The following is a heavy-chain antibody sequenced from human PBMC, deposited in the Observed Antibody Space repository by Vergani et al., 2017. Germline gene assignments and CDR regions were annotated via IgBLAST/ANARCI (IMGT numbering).Heavy chain of an antibody. Sequence: QVQLQESGPGLVRPSETLSLTCTVSGGPLSGYYWNWIRQTPGEGLEWIGYVEDSGYFNYNPSLKTRVSMSSDTSNNQFSLMLCSVTVADTAVYYCARSIVSRNPPDYFDNWGQGTLVTVSS. J-gene: IGHJ4*02. CDR3: ARSIVSRNPPDYFDN. V-gene: IGHV4-59*01. CDR2: VEDSGYF. CDR1: GGPLSGYY. D-gene: IGHD1-14*01.